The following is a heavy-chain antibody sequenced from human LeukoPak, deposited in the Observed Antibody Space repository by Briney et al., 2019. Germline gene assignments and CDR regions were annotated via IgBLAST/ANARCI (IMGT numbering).Heavy chain of an antibody. V-gene: IGHV3-30*02. CDR2: IRYDGSNK. Sequence: PGGSLRLSCAASGFTFSSYGMHWVRQAPGKGLEWVAFIRYDGSNKYYADSVKGRFTISRDNSKNTLYLQMNRLRAEDTAVYYCARERGGDYGGNSDAFDIWGQGTMVTVSS. CDR3: ARERGGDYGGNSDAFDI. J-gene: IGHJ3*02. CDR1: GFTFSSYG. D-gene: IGHD4-23*01.